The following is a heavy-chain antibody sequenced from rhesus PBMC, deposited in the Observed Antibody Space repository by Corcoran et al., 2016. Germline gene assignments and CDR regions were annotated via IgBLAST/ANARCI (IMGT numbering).Heavy chain of an antibody. CDR1: GGSISSSY. CDR3: ARRGSSYNRFDV. J-gene: IGHJ5-1*01. CDR2: IGGSRGSP. V-gene: IGHV4-169*01. D-gene: IGHD6-43*01. Sequence: QLQLQESGPGLVKPSETLSLTCAVSGGSISSSYWSWIRQAPGKGLEWIGYIGGSRGSPNHNPPLERRVTLSVDTSTNQLSLKLSSVTAADTAVYYCARRGSSYNRFDVWGPGVLVTVSS.